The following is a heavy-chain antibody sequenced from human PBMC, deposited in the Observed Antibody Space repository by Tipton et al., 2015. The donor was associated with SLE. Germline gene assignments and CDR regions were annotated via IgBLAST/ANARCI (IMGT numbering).Heavy chain of an antibody. CDR3: AREGIYYGSGTYWYFDL. CDR1: GFTFSSYG. D-gene: IGHD3-10*01. J-gene: IGHJ2*01. V-gene: IGHV3-33*01. Sequence: SLRLSCAASGFTFSSYGMHWVRQAPGKGLEWVAVIWYDGSNKYYADSVKGRFTISRDNSKNTLYLQMNSLRAEDTAVYYCAREGIYYGSGTYWYFDLWGRGTLVTVSS. CDR2: IWYDGSNK.